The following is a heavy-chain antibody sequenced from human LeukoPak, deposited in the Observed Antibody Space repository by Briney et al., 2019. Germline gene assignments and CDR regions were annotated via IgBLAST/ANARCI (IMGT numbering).Heavy chain of an antibody. D-gene: IGHD2-2*01. CDR1: GYTLTELS. J-gene: IGHJ4*02. Sequence: ASVKVSCKVSGYTLTELSMHWVRQAPGKGLEWMGGFDPEDGETIYAQKFQGRVTMTEDTSTDTAYMELSSLRSEDTAVYYCATRMVVPAAIDVYYFDYWGQGTLVTVSS. CDR3: ATRMVVPAAIDVYYFDY. CDR2: FDPEDGET. V-gene: IGHV1-24*01.